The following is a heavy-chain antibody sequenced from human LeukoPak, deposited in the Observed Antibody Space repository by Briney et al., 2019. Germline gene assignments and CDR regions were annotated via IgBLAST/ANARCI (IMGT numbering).Heavy chain of an antibody. D-gene: IGHD6-19*01. Sequence: SETLSLTCAVYGGSFSGYYWSWIRQPPGKGLEWIGEINHSGSTNYNPSLKSRVTISVDTSKNQFSLRLSSVTAADTAVYYCARAFSGWYRGAFDIWGQGTMVTVSS. CDR3: ARAFSGWYRGAFDI. CDR1: GGSFSGYY. J-gene: IGHJ3*02. CDR2: INHSGST. V-gene: IGHV4-34*01.